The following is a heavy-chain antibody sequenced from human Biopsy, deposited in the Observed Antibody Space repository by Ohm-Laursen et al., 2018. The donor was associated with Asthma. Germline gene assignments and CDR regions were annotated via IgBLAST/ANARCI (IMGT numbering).Heavy chain of an antibody. D-gene: IGHD3-22*01. V-gene: IGHV3-11*01. Sequence: GSLRLSCAASGFSFSDYYMTWMRQAPGKGLEWVSSISSSGSTTYPAESVKGRFTISRDNAQKSLYLQMSSLRAEDTAVYYCVKDTYEDDYGYYTFDVWGQGTMVTVSS. CDR1: GFSFSDYY. CDR3: VKDTYEDDYGYYTFDV. J-gene: IGHJ3*01. CDR2: ISSSGSTT.